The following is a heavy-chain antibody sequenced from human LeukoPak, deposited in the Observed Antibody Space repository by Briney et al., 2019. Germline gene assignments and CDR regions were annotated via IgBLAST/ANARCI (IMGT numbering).Heavy chain of an antibody. D-gene: IGHD6-13*01. J-gene: IGHJ4*02. V-gene: IGHV4-30-4*07. CDR2: IYYSDST. Sequence: SETLSLTCAVSGGSISSGGYSWSWIRQPPGTGLEWIGYIYYSDSTYYNPSLKSRVTISVDTSKNQFSLKLSSVTAADTAVYYCARAHRSSSWHDYWGQGTLVTVSS. CDR1: GGSISSGGYS. CDR3: ARAHRSSSWHDY.